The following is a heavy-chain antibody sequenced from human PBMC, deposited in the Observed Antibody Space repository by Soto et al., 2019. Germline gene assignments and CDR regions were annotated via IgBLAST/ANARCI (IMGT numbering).Heavy chain of an antibody. CDR3: AKATDASKTVYWNYGMAV. CDR1: GFTFKNFG. Sequence: QVRLVESGGGVVQPGESLRLSCSASGFTFKNFGINWVRQPPGKGLEWLAVISSDGRKEEFADSVKGRLTISRDNSKNTVSLQMHSLRPEDTALYFCAKATDASKTVYWNYGMAVWGQGTTVIVSS. V-gene: IGHV3-30*18. CDR2: ISSDGRKE. J-gene: IGHJ6*02. D-gene: IGHD1-1*01.